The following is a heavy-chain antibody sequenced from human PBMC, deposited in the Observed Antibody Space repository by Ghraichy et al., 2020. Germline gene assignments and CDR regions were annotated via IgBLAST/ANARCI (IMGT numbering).Heavy chain of an antibody. J-gene: IGHJ5*02. CDR3: ARGRRGPAMVRGGGADL. V-gene: IGHV4-34*01. CDR2: VNQSGRT. CDR1: GGSVSGYY. Sequence: GSLSLTYTVYGGSVSGYYWSWIRQPPGKGLEWIGEVNQSGRTNYSPYLKSRVTMSVDTFNNQFALKVKPMTAADTAVYFCARGRRGPAMVRGGGADLWGKGTLVTVSS. D-gene: IGHD3-10*01.